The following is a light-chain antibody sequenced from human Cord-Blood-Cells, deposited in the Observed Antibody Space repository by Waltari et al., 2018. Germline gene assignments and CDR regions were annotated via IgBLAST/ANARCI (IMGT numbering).Light chain of an antibody. Sequence: NFMLTQPHSVSESPGKTVTISCTRSSGSIASNYVQWYQQRPDSAPTTVIYEDNQRPSGFPARFSGSIDSSSNSASRTISGLKTEDEADYHCQSYDSSNHYVFGTGTKVTVL. CDR3: QSYDSSNHYV. V-gene: IGLV6-57*03. CDR2: EDN. J-gene: IGLJ1*01. CDR1: SGSIASNY.